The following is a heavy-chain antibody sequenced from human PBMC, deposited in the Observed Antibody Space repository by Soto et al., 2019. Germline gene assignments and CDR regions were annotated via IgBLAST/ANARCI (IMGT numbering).Heavy chain of an antibody. CDR1: GYSISSGYY. CDR3: ARASQCKSYFGCFAWLDY. V-gene: IGHV4-38-2*01. J-gene: IGHJ4*02. CDR2: IYSSGET. Sequence: PSETLSLTCAVSGYSISSGYYWAWVRQPAGKGLEWIGRIYSSGETNYNPSLTGRVIMSLDTSKNQFSLQLTSVTAADTAVYYCARASQCKSYFGCFAWLDYWGQGTLVTVSS. D-gene: IGHD3-9*01.